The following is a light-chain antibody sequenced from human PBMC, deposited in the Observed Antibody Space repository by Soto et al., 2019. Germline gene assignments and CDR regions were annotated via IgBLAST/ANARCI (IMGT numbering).Light chain of an antibody. V-gene: IGKV3-20*01. CDR3: QHYGSSPPLT. CDR1: QSVGSNS. CDR2: GAS. Sequence: EFVLTQSPGTLSLSPGERATLSCRASQSVGSNSLAWYQQKPGQAPRILIYGASTRATGIPDRFSGSGSGTDFTLTISRLEPEDCPVYYCQHYGSSPPLTFGGGTKVAIK. J-gene: IGKJ4*01.